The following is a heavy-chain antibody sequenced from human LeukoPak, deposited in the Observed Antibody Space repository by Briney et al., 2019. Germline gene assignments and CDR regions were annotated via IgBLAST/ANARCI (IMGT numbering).Heavy chain of an antibody. CDR1: GFTFSSYA. J-gene: IGHJ4*02. Sequence: GGSLRLSCAASGFTFSSYAMNWVRQAPGKGLEWVSYISGSGSIIYYAGTVKGRFTISRDNAKNSLYLQMNSLRAEDTAVYYCARQLYGGDCWGQGTLVTVSS. CDR2: ISGSGSII. D-gene: IGHD4-17*01. CDR3: ARQLYGGDC. V-gene: IGHV3-48*03.